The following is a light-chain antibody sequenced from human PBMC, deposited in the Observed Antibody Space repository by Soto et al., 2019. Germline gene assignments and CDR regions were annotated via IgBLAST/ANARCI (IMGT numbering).Light chain of an antibody. CDR1: QSISNY. Sequence: DIQMTQSPSPLSASVGDRVTITCRASQSISNYLNWYQQKPGKAPKLLIYAASSLQSGVPSRFSGSGSGTDFTLTISSLQPEDFATYFCQQTDTTPITFGQGTRLEIK. CDR2: AAS. CDR3: QQTDTTPIT. V-gene: IGKV1-39*01. J-gene: IGKJ5*01.